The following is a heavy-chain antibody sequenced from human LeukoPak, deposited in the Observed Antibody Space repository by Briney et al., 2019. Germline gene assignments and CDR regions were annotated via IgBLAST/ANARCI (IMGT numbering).Heavy chain of an antibody. J-gene: IGHJ5*02. V-gene: IGHV3-23*01. Sequence: PGASLRLSCAASGFTFSSYAMSWVRQAPGKGLEWVSAIGGSGGSTYYADSVKGRFTISRDNSKNTLYLQMNSLRVEDTAVYYCTRRVSTTRWFDPWGQGTLVTVSS. CDR1: GFTFSSYA. D-gene: IGHD2-15*01. CDR2: IGGSGGST. CDR3: TRRVSTTRWFDP.